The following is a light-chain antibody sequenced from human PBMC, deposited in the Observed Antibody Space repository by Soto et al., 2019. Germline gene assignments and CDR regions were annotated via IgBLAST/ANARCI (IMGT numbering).Light chain of an antibody. V-gene: IGKV3-15*01. Sequence: EIVLTQSPGTLSVSPGERATLSCTASQSISINLAWYQQIPGQTPRLLIYGASTRATGIPARFSGSGSGTEFTLTISSLQSEDFAVYYCLQYNNWPPTWTFGQGTKVDIK. CDR2: GAS. J-gene: IGKJ1*01. CDR1: QSISIN. CDR3: LQYNNWPPTWT.